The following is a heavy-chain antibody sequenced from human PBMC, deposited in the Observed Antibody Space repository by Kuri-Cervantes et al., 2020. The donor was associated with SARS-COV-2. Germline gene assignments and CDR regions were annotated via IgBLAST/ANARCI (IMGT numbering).Heavy chain of an antibody. D-gene: IGHD2-2*01. V-gene: IGHV1-69*04. CDR2: IIPILGIA. J-gene: IGHJ4*02. CDR1: GGTFSSYA. Sequence: KISCKASGGTFSSYAISWVRQAPGQGLEWMGRIIPILGIANYAQKFQGRVTITADKSTSTAYMELSSLRSEDTAVYYCAVVVPAATYTYYFDYWGQGTLVTVSS. CDR3: AVVVPAATYTYYFDY.